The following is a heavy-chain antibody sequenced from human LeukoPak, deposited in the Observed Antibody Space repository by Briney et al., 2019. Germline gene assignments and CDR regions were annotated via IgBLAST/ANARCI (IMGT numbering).Heavy chain of an antibody. V-gene: IGHV3-30*14. CDR2: ISYDGSNK. J-gene: IGHJ4*02. CDR3: ARVRIAAAGTLDY. Sequence: GGSLRLSCAASGFTFSSYAMHWVRQAPGKGLEWVAVISYDGSNKYYADSVKGRFTISRDNSKNTLYLQMNSLRAEDTAVYYCARVRIAAAGTLDYWGQGTLVTVSS. CDR1: GFTFSSYA. D-gene: IGHD6-13*01.